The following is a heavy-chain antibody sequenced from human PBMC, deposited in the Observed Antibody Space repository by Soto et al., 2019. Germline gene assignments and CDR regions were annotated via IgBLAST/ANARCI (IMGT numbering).Heavy chain of an antibody. V-gene: IGHV5-51*01. J-gene: IGHJ4*02. Sequence: PGESLKISCKTSGYSFIRYWIGWVRQMPGKGLESMGIIFPHDSDTRYSPSFQGQVTISADKSVSTAYLQWSSLKASDTAMYYCATLSLGEQPFDYWGQGTLVTVS. CDR1: GYSFIRYW. CDR2: IFPHDSDT. D-gene: IGHD1-1*01. CDR3: ATLSLGEQPFDY.